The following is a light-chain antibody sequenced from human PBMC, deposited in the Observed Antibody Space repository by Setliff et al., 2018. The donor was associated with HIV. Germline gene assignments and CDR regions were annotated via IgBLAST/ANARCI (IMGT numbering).Light chain of an antibody. CDR3: AAWDDSLNGSV. Sequence: QSVLTQPPSASGTPGQRVTISCSGSSSNIGSHTVHWYQQLPGTAPKLLIYSNNQRPSGVPDRFSGSKSGTSASLAIGGLQSEDEADYYCAAWDDSLNGSVFGTGTRSPS. CDR1: SSNIGSHT. CDR2: SNN. V-gene: IGLV1-44*01. J-gene: IGLJ1*01.